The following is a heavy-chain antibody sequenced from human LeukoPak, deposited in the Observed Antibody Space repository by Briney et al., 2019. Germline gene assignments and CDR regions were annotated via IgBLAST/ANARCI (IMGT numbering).Heavy chain of an antibody. V-gene: IGHV3-74*01. D-gene: IGHD1-26*01. CDR1: GFTFSNYW. CDR3: ARDGGNYSPQDY. CDR2: INGDGSMP. Sequence: GGSLRLSCAASGFTFSNYWMHWVRQAPGKGLVWVSCINGDGSMPTYADSVKGRFTISRDNAKNPLSLQMNSLRAGDTGVYYCARDGGNYSPQDYWGQGTLVTVSS. J-gene: IGHJ4*02.